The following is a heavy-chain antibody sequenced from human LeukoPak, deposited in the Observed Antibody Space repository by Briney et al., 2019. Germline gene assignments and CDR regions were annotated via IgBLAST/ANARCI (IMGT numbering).Heavy chain of an antibody. CDR3: ARHRIAAAGNVDWFDP. J-gene: IGHJ5*02. D-gene: IGHD6-13*01. V-gene: IGHV4-39*01. CDR1: GGSISSTSYY. CDR2: IYYSGST. Sequence: SETLSLTCTVSGGSISSTSYYWGWIRQPPGKGLEWIGSIYYSGSTYYNPSLKSRVTISVGTSKNQFSLKLSSVTAADTAVYYCARHRIAAAGNVDWFDPWGQGTLVTVSS.